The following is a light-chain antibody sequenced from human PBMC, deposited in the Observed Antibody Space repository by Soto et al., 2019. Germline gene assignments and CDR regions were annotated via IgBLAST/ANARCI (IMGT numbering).Light chain of an antibody. CDR3: GSYAGSNTYV. V-gene: IGLV2-11*01. Sequence: QSALTQPRSVSGSPGQSVTISCTGSSGDVGGYNYVSWYQQHPGKAPKLMIFEVSQRPSGVPDRFSGSKSGNTASLTVSGLQAEDEAEYYCGSYAGSNTYVFGTGNKVTVL. J-gene: IGLJ1*01. CDR2: EVS. CDR1: SGDVGGYNY.